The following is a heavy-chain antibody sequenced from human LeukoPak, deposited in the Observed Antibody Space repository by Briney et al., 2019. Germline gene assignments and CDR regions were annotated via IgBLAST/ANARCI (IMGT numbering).Heavy chain of an antibody. J-gene: IGHJ4*02. V-gene: IGHV4-4*07. CDR3: ARALGIAAAGFHY. D-gene: IGHD6-13*01. CDR1: GDSISNYY. CDR2: IYTSGST. Sequence: EALSLTCIVSGDSISNYYWSRIRQPAGKGLEWIGRIYTSGSTNYNPSLKSRVTISVDTSKNQFSLKLSSVTAADTAVYYCARALGIAAAGFHYWGQGTLVTVSS.